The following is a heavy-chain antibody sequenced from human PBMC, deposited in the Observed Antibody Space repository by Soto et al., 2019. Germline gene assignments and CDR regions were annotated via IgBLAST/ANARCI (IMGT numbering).Heavy chain of an antibody. CDR2: ISWDGADT. D-gene: IGHD1-26*01. CDR3: AIFGWGGSYSESHVSGI. Sequence: GSLRLSCSASGFPFDDYRMNWVRQVPGKGLEWVSLISWDGADTYYADSVRGRFTVSRDNSKNSLYLQMNSLTTEDTALYFCAIFGWGGSYSESHVSGIWGQGSMVTVSS. J-gene: IGHJ3*02. CDR1: GFPFDDYR. V-gene: IGHV3-43*01.